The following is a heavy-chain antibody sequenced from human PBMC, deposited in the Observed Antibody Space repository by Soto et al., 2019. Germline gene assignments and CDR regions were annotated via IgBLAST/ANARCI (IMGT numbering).Heavy chain of an antibody. D-gene: IGHD3-22*01. V-gene: IGHV1-69*01. Sequence: QVQLVQSGAEVKKPGSSVKVSCKPSGGTFSSYAISWVRQAPGQGLEWMGGIIPIFGTANYAQKFQGRVTITADESTSTAYMELSSLRSEDTAVYYCARDKVGYYDSSGYYRVSVPPDYYYGMDVWGQGTTVTVSS. CDR3: ARDKVGYYDSSGYYRVSVPPDYYYGMDV. CDR1: GGTFSSYA. CDR2: IIPIFGTA. J-gene: IGHJ6*02.